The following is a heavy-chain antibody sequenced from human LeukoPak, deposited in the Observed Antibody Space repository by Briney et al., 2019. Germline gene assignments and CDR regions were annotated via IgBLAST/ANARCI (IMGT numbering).Heavy chain of an antibody. CDR2: ISSTSSDI. CDR3: AKGLFSGYDKYLDS. V-gene: IGHV3-21*04. J-gene: IGHJ4*02. Sequence: GSLGLSCVASGFAFETYTMNWVRQAPGKGLEWVSFISSTSSDINYADSVRDRFTISRDNAKNSLFLQMDSLRVEDTAVYYCAKGLFSGYDKYLDSWGQGTLVTVSS. D-gene: IGHD5-12*01. CDR1: GFAFETYT.